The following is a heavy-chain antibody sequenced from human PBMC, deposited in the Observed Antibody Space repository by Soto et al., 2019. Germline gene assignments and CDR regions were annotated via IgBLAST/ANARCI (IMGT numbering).Heavy chain of an antibody. Sequence: QVQLVQSGAEVKKPGASVKVSCKASGYTFTSYDINWVRQATGQGLEWMGWMNPNSGNTGYAQKFQGRVTMTRNTSISTAYMELSSLRSEDTAVYYCAIRRYSGYDPGLDYWGQGTLVTASS. V-gene: IGHV1-8*01. CDR3: AIRRYSGYDPGLDY. D-gene: IGHD5-12*01. CDR1: GYTFTSYD. CDR2: MNPNSGNT. J-gene: IGHJ4*02.